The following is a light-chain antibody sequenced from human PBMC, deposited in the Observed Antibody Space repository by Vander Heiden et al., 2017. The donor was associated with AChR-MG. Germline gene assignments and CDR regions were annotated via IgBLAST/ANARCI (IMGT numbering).Light chain of an antibody. Sequence: EIVLTPSPGTLSLSPGERATISCRARQRGSSNYLAWYQQKPGQAPRLLIYGASSRATGIPDRFSGSGSGTDFTLTISRLEPEDLAVYYCQQYGSLFTFGPGTKVDIK. CDR2: GAS. V-gene: IGKV3-20*01. CDR3: QQYGSLFT. J-gene: IGKJ3*01. CDR1: QRGSSNY.